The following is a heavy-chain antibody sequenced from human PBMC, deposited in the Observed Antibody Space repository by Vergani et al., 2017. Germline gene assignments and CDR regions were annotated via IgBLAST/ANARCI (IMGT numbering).Heavy chain of an antibody. D-gene: IGHD2-2*01. V-gene: IGHV1-2*02. CDR2: INPNSGGT. Sequence: QVQLVQSGAEVKKPGASVKVSCKASGYIFSGYYIHWVRQAPGQGLEWMAWINPNSGGTNYAQKFQGRVTMTRDTSISTAYMELSRLISDDTAVYYCARGYCSSTSCSEAYYYYRDVWGKGTTVTVSS. J-gene: IGHJ6*03. CDR3: ARGYCSSTSCSEAYYYYRDV. CDR1: GYIFSGYY.